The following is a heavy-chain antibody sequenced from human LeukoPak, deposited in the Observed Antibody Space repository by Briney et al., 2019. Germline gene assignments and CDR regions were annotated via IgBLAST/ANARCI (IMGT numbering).Heavy chain of an antibody. CDR2: IRYDGSNK. CDR3: AKPNTGTYGNWFDP. D-gene: IGHD4-17*01. Sequence: GGSLRLSCAASGFSFSSYGMHWVRQAPGKGLEWVAFIRYDGSNKYYADSVKGRFTISRDNSKNTLYLQMNSLRAEDTAVFYCAKPNTGTYGNWFDPWGQGTLVTVSS. CDR1: GFSFSSYG. V-gene: IGHV3-30*02. J-gene: IGHJ5*02.